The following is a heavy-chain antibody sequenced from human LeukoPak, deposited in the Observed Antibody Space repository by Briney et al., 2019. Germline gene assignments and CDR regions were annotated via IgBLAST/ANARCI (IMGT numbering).Heavy chain of an antibody. CDR3: ARGLRWAYNWFDP. Sequence: SETLSLTCTVSGGSISSYYWSWIRQPPGKGLEWIGEINHSGSTNYNPSLKSRVTISVDTSKNQFSLKLSSVTAADTAVYYCARGLRWAYNWFDPWGQGTLVTVSS. D-gene: IGHD4-23*01. CDR2: INHSGST. CDR1: GGSISSYY. V-gene: IGHV4-34*01. J-gene: IGHJ5*02.